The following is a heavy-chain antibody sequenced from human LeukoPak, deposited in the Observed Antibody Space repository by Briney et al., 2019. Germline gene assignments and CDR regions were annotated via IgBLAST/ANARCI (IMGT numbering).Heavy chain of an antibody. Sequence: GESLKISCKGSGYSFTNYLIGWVRQMPGKGLEGMGIIYPGDSHTTFSPSFQGQVTISADKSISTAYLQWSSLKASDTAMYYCARQKQRWLQLMTRSDAFDICGQGPMVTVSS. CDR1: GYSFTNYL. CDR3: ARQKQRWLQLMTRSDAFDI. V-gene: IGHV5-51*01. J-gene: IGHJ3*02. CDR2: IYPGDSHT. D-gene: IGHD5-24*01.